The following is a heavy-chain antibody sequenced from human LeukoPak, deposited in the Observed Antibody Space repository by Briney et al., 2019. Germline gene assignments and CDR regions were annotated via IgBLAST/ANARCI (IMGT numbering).Heavy chain of an antibody. CDR3: AKSAGGRQLIPTRYYGMDV. Sequence: PSETLSLTCTVSGGSISNYYWSWIRQPPGKGLEWIGYFYYSGSTNFNPSLKSRVTISVDTSKNQFSLKLSSVTAADTAVYYCAKSAGGRQLIPTRYYGMDVWGQGTTVTVSS. J-gene: IGHJ6*02. CDR1: GGSISNYY. V-gene: IGHV4-59*01. D-gene: IGHD1-26*01. CDR2: FYYSGST.